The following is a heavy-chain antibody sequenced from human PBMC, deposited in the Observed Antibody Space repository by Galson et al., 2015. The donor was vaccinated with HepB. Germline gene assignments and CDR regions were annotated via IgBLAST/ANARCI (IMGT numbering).Heavy chain of an antibody. V-gene: IGHV3-23*01. CDR3: ARWDDYSNYSLKPEYGMDV. CDR2: ISGSGGST. J-gene: IGHJ6*02. CDR1: GFTFSSYA. Sequence: SLRLSCAASGFTFSSYAMSWVRQAPGKGLEWVSAISGSGGSTYYADSVKGRFTISRDNAKNSLYLQMNSLRDEDTAVYYCARWDDYSNYSLKPEYGMDVWGQGTTVTVSS. D-gene: IGHD4-11*01.